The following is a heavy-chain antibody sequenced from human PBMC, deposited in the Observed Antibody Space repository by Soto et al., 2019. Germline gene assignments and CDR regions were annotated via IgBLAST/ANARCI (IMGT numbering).Heavy chain of an antibody. V-gene: IGHV3-30*03. CDR3: ARGDRNVDY. CDR1: GFPLSSFG. J-gene: IGHJ4*02. Sequence: QVQLVESGGGVVQPGRSLRLSCVASGFPLSSFGIHWVRQAPGKGLAWVAFISFHGTDIYYTDSVKGRFTISKDNSKNTLYLEMNSLRPEDTAVYYCARGDRNVDYWGRGTLLTVSP. CDR2: ISFHGTDI.